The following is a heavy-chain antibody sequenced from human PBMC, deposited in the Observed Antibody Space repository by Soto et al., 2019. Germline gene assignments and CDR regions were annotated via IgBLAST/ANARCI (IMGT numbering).Heavy chain of an antibody. CDR2: ISKDSGRAT. CDR1: GFIFRDWF. Sequence: GGSLRLSCAASGFIFRDWFMSWIRQAPGKGLEWISYISKDSGRATRYADSVKGRFTISRDNAKNSLYLQMNSLRAEDTALYYCAKDIAVAGTAYYYYGMDVWGQGTTVTVSS. J-gene: IGHJ6*02. V-gene: IGHV3-11*01. D-gene: IGHD6-19*01. CDR3: AKDIAVAGTAYYYYGMDV.